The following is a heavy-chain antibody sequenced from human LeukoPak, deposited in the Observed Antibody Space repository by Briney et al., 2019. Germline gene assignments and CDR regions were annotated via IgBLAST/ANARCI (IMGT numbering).Heavy chain of an antibody. CDR1: GGSISSSSYY. Sequence: KPSETLSLTCTVSGGSISSSSYYWGWIRQPPGKGLEWIGSIYYSGSTYYNPSLKSRVTISVDTSKNQFSLKLSSVTAADTAVYYCARRSSGIAARRDFDYWGQGTLVTVSS. CDR2: IYYSGST. D-gene: IGHD6-6*01. J-gene: IGHJ4*02. V-gene: IGHV4-39*01. CDR3: ARRSSGIAARRDFDY.